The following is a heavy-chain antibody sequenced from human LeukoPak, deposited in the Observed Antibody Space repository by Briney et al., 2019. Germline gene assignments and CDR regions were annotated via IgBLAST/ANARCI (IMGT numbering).Heavy chain of an antibody. CDR2: ISYDGSDK. D-gene: IGHD2-15*01. J-gene: IGHJ3*02. V-gene: IGHV3-30*14. CDR1: GFTFSLYT. Sequence: GGSLRLSCAASGFTFSLYTMHWVRQAPGKGLEWVAVISYDGSDKYYADSVKGRFTISRDNAKNSLSLQINSLRAEDTAVYYCARDSGVGPCLFCSGFDIWGQGTMVTVSS. CDR3: ARDSGVGPCLFCSGFDI.